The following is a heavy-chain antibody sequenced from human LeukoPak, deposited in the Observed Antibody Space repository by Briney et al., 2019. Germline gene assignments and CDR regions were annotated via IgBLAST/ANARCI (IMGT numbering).Heavy chain of an antibody. D-gene: IGHD2-15*01. CDR3: ARNDSSAYDY. CDR1: GHTFTSYG. Sequence: ASVKVSFKASGHTFTSYGISWVRQAPGQGLEWMGWISAYNGYAKYAQNVQGRVTMTTEKSTSTAYMDLRSLRSDDTAVYYCARNDSSAYDYWGQGTLVTVSS. J-gene: IGHJ4*02. CDR2: ISAYNGYA. V-gene: IGHV1-18*01.